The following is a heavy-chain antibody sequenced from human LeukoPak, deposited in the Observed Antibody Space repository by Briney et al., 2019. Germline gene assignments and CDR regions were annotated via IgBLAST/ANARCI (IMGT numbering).Heavy chain of an antibody. CDR3: ARDVGWDSSLVTTTRSDY. V-gene: IGHV3-13*01. D-gene: IGHD2-21*02. Sequence: GGSLRLSCAASGFTFSSYDMHWVRQATGKGLEWVSAIGTAGDTYYPGSVKGRFTISRDNAKNSLFLQMNSLRAEDTAVYYCARDVGWDSSLVTTTRSDYWGQGTLVTVSS. J-gene: IGHJ4*02. CDR2: IGTAGDT. CDR1: GFTFSSYD.